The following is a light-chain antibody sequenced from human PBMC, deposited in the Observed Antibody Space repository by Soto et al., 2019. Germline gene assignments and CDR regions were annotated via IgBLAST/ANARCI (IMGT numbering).Light chain of an antibody. Sequence: DIVLTQSPLSLSVTPGEPASISCKSSQSLLHSNGYNYLDWYLQKPGQPPQRLIYLGSDRASGVPDRFSGGGSGTEFTLKISRVEAEDVGVYYCMQNLQTPLTFGGGTKVEIK. CDR3: MQNLQTPLT. CDR1: QSLLHSNGYNY. CDR2: LGS. V-gene: IGKV2-28*01. J-gene: IGKJ4*01.